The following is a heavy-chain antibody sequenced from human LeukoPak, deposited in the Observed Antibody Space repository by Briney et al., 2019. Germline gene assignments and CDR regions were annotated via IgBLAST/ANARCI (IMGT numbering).Heavy chain of an antibody. D-gene: IGHD6-19*01. J-gene: IGHJ4*02. CDR1: GYTFTSYG. Sequence: ASVKVSCKASGYTFTSYGINWVRQAPGQGLEWMGWISAYNGNTKYAQKLQGRVTMTTDISTSTAYMELRSLRSDDTAVYYCARADVAGTLVPIDYWGQGTLVTVSS. V-gene: IGHV1-18*01. CDR3: ARADVAGTLVPIDY. CDR2: ISAYNGNT.